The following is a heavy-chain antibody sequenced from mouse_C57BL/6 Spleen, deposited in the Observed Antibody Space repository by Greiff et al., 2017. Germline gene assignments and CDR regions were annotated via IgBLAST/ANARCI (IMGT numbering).Heavy chain of an antibody. V-gene: IGHV7-3*01. CDR1: GFTFTDYY. D-gene: IGHD2-2*01. Sequence: EVKLVESGGGLVQPGGSLSLSCAASGFTFTDYYMSWVRQPPGKALEWLGFIRNKANGYTTEYSASVKGRFTISRDNSQSILYLQMNALRAEDSATYYCARYTGYDPGDYWGQGTSVTVSS. CDR2: IRNKANGYTT. CDR3: ARYTGYDPGDY. J-gene: IGHJ4*01.